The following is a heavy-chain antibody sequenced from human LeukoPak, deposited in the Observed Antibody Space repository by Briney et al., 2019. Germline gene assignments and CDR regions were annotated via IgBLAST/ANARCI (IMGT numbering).Heavy chain of an antibody. Sequence: SETLSLTCAVYGGSFSSYYWGWIRQPPGKGLEWIGSIYYSGSTYYNPSLKSRVTISVDASKNQFSLKLSSVTAADTAVYYCARGDSSGYYYFDYWGQGTLVTVSS. J-gene: IGHJ4*02. CDR2: IYYSGST. D-gene: IGHD3-22*01. V-gene: IGHV4-39*01. CDR1: GGSFSSYY. CDR3: ARGDSSGYYYFDY.